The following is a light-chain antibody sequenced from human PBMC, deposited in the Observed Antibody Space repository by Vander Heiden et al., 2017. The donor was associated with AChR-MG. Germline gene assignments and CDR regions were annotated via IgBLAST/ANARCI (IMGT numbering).Light chain of an antibody. CDR3: SSYTSSSTL. CDR1: SSDVGGYNY. CDR2: DVS. Sequence: QSALTQPASVSGSPGQSITISCTGTSSDVGGYNYVSWYQQHPGKAPKLIIYDVSNRPSGFSNRFSGSKSGNTASLTISGLQAEDDADYYCSSYTSSSTLFGGGTKLTVL. J-gene: IGLJ2*01. V-gene: IGLV2-14*01.